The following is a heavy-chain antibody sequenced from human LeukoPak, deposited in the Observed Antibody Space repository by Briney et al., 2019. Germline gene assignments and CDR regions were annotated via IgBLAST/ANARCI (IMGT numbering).Heavy chain of an antibody. V-gene: IGHV3-21*01. CDR1: GCTFSNYK. J-gene: IGHJ4*02. Sequence: GGSLRLSCAASGCTFSNYKMNWVRQAPGKGLEWVSFISTSSNYIYYSDSVKGRFTISRDNAKNSLFVQMNSLRAEDTAVYYCATVSDGWSGYWGQGTLVTVSS. CDR2: ISTSSNYI. CDR3: ATVSDGWSGY. D-gene: IGHD6-19*01.